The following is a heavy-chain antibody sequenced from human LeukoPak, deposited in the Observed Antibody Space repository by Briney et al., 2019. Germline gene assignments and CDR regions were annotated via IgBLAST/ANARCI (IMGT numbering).Heavy chain of an antibody. D-gene: IGHD3-22*01. CDR1: GGSFSGYY. V-gene: IGHV4-34*01. J-gene: IGHJ4*02. CDR3: ARAGTDSSGYYYDY. CDR2: INHSGST. Sequence: SETLSLTCAVYGGSFSGYYWSWIRQPPGKGLEWIGEINHSGSTNYNPSLKSRVTISVDTSKNQFSLKLSSVTAADTAAYYCARAGTDSSGYYYDYWGQGTLVTVSS.